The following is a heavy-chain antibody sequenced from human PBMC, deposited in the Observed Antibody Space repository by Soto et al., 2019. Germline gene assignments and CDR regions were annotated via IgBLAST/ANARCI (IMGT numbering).Heavy chain of an antibody. D-gene: IGHD1-7*01. CDR1: GDSVSSNSAA. CDR3: AGTTSHYWYYMDV. V-gene: IGHV6-1*01. CDR2: TYYRSRWYN. Sequence: SQTLSLTGVISGDSVSSNSAAWNWIRQSPSRGLEWLGRTYYRSRWYNDYAVSVKSRITVNPDTSKNQFSLQLTSVTPEDTAVYYCAGTTSHYWYYMDVWGKGTTVTVSS. J-gene: IGHJ6*03.